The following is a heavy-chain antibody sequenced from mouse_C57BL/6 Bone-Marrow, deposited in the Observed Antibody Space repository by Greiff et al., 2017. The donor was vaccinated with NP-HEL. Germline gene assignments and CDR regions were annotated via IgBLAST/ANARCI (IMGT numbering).Heavy chain of an antibody. CDR1: GFSLTSYG. CDR2: LWSGGST. Sequence: VKLMESGPGLVQPSQSLSITCTVSGFSLTSYGVHWVRQSPGKGLEWLGVLWSGGSTDYYAAFISRLSISKDNSKSQVFFKMNSLQADDTAIYYCASRKTAQASWFAYWGQGTLVTVSA. D-gene: IGHD3-2*02. CDR3: ASRKTAQASWFAY. J-gene: IGHJ3*01. V-gene: IGHV2-2*01.